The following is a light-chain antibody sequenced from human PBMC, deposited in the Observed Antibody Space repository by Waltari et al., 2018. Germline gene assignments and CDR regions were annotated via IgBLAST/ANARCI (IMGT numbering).Light chain of an antibody. Sequence: SYELPQPPSVSVSPGQTATITCPGATLGDKYVCWYQKKPGQSPVVVIYQDNNRPSGIPERFSGSNSGNTDTLTISGTQALDEADYYCQAWDSSTVVFGGGTKLTVL. V-gene: IGLV3-1*01. CDR3: QAWDSSTVV. J-gene: IGLJ3*02. CDR1: TLGDKY. CDR2: QDN.